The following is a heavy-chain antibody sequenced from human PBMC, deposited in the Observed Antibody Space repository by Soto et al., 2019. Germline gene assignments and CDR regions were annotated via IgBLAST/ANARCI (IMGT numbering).Heavy chain of an antibody. V-gene: IGHV4-30-4*01. J-gene: IGHJ5*02. CDR1: GGSISSGDYY. D-gene: IGHD2-15*01. CDR2: IYYSGST. Sequence: SETLSLTCTVSGGSISSGDYYWSWIRQPPGKGLEWIGYIYYSGSTYYNPSLKSRVTISVDTSKNQFSLKLSSVTAADTAVYYCARRQNYCSGGSCPWWFDPWGQGTLVTVSS. CDR3: ARRQNYCSGGSCPWWFDP.